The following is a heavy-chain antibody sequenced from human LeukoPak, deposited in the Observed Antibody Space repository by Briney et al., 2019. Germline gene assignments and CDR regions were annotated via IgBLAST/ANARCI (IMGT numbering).Heavy chain of an antibody. CDR3: ARVRYCSGGSCYSRFDY. CDR1: GGSISSGGYC. D-gene: IGHD2-15*01. CDR2: IYYSGST. V-gene: IGHV4-31*03. J-gene: IGHJ4*02. Sequence: PSETLSLTCTVSGGSISSGGYCWSWIRQHPGKGLEWIGYIYYSGSTYYNPSLKSRVTISVDTSKNQFSLKLSSVTAADTAVYYCARVRYCSGGSCYSRFDYWGQGTLVTVSS.